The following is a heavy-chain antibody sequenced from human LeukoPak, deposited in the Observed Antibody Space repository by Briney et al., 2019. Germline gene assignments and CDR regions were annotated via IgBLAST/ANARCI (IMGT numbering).Heavy chain of an antibody. CDR2: VHYSGGA. Sequence: SETLSLTSTVSGDSISSHYWSWIRQSPGKGLEWIGYVHYSGGATYNPSLKSRVTISVATSKTQFSLKLSSVTAADTAVYYCAREYCTTTCYFDYWGQGMLVTVSS. D-gene: IGHD2-8*01. V-gene: IGHV4-59*11. CDR1: GDSISSHY. J-gene: IGHJ4*02. CDR3: AREYCTTTCYFDY.